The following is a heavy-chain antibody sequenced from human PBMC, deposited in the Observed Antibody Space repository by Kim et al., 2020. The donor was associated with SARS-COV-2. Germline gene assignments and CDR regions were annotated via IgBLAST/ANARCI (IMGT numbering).Heavy chain of an antibody. CDR2: IYSGGST. J-gene: IGHJ6*02. D-gene: IGHD3-3*01. CDR1: GFTVSSNY. Sequence: GGSLRLSCAASGFTVSSNYMSWVRQAPGKGLEWVSVIYSGGSTYYADSVKGRFTISRDNSKNALYLQMNSLRAEDTAVYYCARGVRFLEWIYGMDVWGQGTTVTVSS. CDR3: ARGVRFLEWIYGMDV. V-gene: IGHV3-66*01.